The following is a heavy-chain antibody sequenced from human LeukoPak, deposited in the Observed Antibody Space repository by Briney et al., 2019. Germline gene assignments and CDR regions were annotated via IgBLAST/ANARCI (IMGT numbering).Heavy chain of an antibody. D-gene: IGHD3-10*01. CDR3: AKTVGSGEYFDY. Sequence: PGRSLRLSCSMSGFTLSHYAMSWVSQDPGKGLEWVSTIGGGGGSTDYTDSVKGRFTISRDNSKNTLYLQTNSLRAEDTAVYYCAKTVGSGEYFDYWGQGTLVTVSS. V-gene: IGHV3-23*01. CDR2: IGGGGGST. CDR1: GFTLSHYA. J-gene: IGHJ4*02.